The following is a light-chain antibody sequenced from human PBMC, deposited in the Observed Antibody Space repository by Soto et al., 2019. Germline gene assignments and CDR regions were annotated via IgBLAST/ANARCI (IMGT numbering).Light chain of an antibody. J-gene: IGLJ2*01. V-gene: IGLV2-14*01. CDR1: SNDVGGYVY. CDR2: DVS. Sequence: QSALTQPASVSGSPGQSITISCTGTSNDVGGYVYVSWYQQHPGKAPKLMIYDVSNRPSGVSNRFSGSKSGNTASLTISGLQAEDEADYYCTSYTSSSTRVFGGGTKLTVL. CDR3: TSYTSSSTRV.